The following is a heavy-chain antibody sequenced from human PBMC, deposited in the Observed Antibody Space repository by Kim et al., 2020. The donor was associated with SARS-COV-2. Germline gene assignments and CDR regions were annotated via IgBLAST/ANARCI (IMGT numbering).Heavy chain of an antibody. CDR3: AKNFRKKWNDGGSFDP. Sequence: DSVKGRFTSSRDNAKNALYLQMISLRVEDTALNYCAKNFRKKWNDGGSFDPWGQGTLVTVSS. D-gene: IGHD1-1*01. J-gene: IGHJ5*02. V-gene: IGHV3-9*01.